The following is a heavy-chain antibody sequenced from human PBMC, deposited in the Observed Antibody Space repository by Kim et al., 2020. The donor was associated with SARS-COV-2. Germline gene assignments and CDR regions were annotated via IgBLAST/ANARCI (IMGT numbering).Heavy chain of an antibody. CDR1: GFIFHEYT. CDR2: TTWDGGST. J-gene: IGHJ4*02. V-gene: IGHV3-43*01. Sequence: GGSLRLSCAASGFIFHEYTMHWVRQTPGKGLEWFALTTWDGGSTFYADSVKGRFTISRDNNENSLYMQMNSLTIEDSALYYCAKEKSRIWDYWGQGTLVTVSS. CDR3: AKEKSRIWDY. D-gene: IGHD3-3*02.